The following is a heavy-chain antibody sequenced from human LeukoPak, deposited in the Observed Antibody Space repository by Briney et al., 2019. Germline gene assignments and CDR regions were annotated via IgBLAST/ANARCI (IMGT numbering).Heavy chain of an antibody. J-gene: IGHJ4*02. Sequence: GGSLRLSCAASGFTFSDYYMSWIRQAPGKGLEWVSYISSSGSTIYYADSVKGRFTISRDNAKNSLYLQMNSLRAEDTAVYYCARTLSYYDILTGSYYFDYWGQGTLVTVSS. D-gene: IGHD3-9*01. V-gene: IGHV3-11*01. CDR2: ISSSGSTI. CDR3: ARTLSYYDILTGSYYFDY. CDR1: GFTFSDYY.